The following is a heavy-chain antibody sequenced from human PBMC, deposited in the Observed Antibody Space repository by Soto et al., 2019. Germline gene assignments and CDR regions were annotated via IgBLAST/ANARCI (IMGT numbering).Heavy chain of an antibody. CDR1: GFTFSSYG. J-gene: IGHJ4*02. V-gene: IGHV3-33*01. CDR2: IWYDGSNK. CDR3: ARVRFDSSGYFHPGLDY. D-gene: IGHD3-22*01. Sequence: SLRLSCAASGFTFSSYGMHWVRQAPGKGLEWVAVIWYDGSNKYYADSVKGRFTISRDNSKNTLYLQMNSLRAEDTAVYYCARVRFDSSGYFHPGLDYWGQGTLVTVSS.